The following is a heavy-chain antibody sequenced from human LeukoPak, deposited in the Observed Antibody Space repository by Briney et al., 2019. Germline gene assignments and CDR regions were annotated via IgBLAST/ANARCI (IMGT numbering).Heavy chain of an antibody. CDR3: ARAVSGTLGGAFDI. CDR2: INPNSGVT. V-gene: IGHV1-2*02. Sequence: SVTVSCKASVYTFIDYFLHWMRQTPGQGLEWLGLINPNSGVTRYAQKFQGRVTFTRDTAAYMELSSLESDDPAVYSCARAVSGTLGGAFDIWGQGT. D-gene: IGHD1-1*01. J-gene: IGHJ3*02. CDR1: VYTFIDYF.